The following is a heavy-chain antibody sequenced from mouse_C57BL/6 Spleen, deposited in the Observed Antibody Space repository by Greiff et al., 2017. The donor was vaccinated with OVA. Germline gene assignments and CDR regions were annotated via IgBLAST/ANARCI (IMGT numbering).Heavy chain of an antibody. CDR3: ARDPSYDGPDY. Sequence: QVQLQQPGAELVKPGASVKLSCKASGYTFTSYWMQWVKQRPGQGLEWIGEIDPSDSYTNYNQKFKGKATLTVDTSSSTAYMQLSSLTSEDSAVYYCARDPSYDGPDYWGQGTTLTVSS. V-gene: IGHV1-50*01. CDR1: GYTFTSYW. D-gene: IGHD1-2*01. CDR2: IDPSDSYT. J-gene: IGHJ2*01.